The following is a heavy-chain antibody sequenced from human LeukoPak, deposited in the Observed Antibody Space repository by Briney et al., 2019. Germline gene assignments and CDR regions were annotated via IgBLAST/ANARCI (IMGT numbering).Heavy chain of an antibody. CDR2: IYHSGST. V-gene: IGHV4-4*02. CDR1: GGSISSSNW. J-gene: IGHJ4*02. D-gene: IGHD3-22*01. CDR3: ARDRTYDSSGYYAGRYFDY. Sequence: SETLSLTCAVSGGSISSSNWWSWVRQPPGKGLEWIGEIYHSGSTNYNPSLKSRVTISVDKSKNQFSLKLSSVTAADTAVYYCARDRTYDSSGYYAGRYFDYWAREPWSPSPQ.